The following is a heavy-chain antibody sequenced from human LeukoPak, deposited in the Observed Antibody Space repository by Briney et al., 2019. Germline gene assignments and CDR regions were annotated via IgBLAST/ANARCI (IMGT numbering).Heavy chain of an antibody. CDR1: GGSISSYY. CDR2: IYYSGST. Sequence: SETPSLTCTVSGGSISSYYWSWIRQPPGKGLEWIGYIYYSGSTNYNPSLKSRVTISVDTSKNQFSLKLSSVTAADTAVYYCARSYCSGGSCYGNWGQGTLVTVSS. CDR3: ARSYCSGGSCYGN. J-gene: IGHJ4*02. V-gene: IGHV4-59*01. D-gene: IGHD2-15*01.